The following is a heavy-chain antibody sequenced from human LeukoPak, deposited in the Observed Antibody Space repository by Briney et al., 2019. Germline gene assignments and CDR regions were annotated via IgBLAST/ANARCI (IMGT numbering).Heavy chain of an antibody. CDR3: ARDYGGSSPFDY. CDR1: GFTFSTYG. D-gene: IGHD4-23*01. J-gene: IGHJ4*02. Sequence: PGRSLRLSCAASGFTFSTYGMHWVRQAPGKGLEWVSYISGSGSDIYYADSVKGRFTISRDNAKNSLYLHMNSLRAEDTAVYYCARDYGGSSPFDYWGQGTLVTVSS. V-gene: IGHV3-21*05. CDR2: ISGSGSDI.